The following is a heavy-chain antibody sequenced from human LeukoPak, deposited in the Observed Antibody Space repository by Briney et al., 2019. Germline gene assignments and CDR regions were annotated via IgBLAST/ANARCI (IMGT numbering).Heavy chain of an antibody. V-gene: IGHV3-48*04. Sequence: GGSLRLSCAASGFTFSSYGMNWVRQAPGKGLEWVSYISSSGSTIYYADSVKGRFTISRDNAKNSLYLQMNSLRAEDTAVYYCARGELSGIAAAGIDYWGQGTLVTVSS. J-gene: IGHJ4*02. CDR2: ISSSGSTI. CDR1: GFTFSSYG. CDR3: ARGELSGIAAAGIDY. D-gene: IGHD6-13*01.